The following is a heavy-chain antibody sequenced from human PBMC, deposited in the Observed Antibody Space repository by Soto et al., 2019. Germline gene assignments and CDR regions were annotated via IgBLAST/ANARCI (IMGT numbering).Heavy chain of an antibody. CDR3: ARDGEQQLGHDY. V-gene: IGHV3-48*01. D-gene: IGHD6-13*01. CDR2: ISSSSTI. Sequence: GGSLRLSCAASGFTFSSYSMNWVRQAPGKGLEWVSYISSSSTIYYADSVKGRFTISRDNAKNSLYLQMNSLRAEDTAVYYCARDGEQQLGHDYWGQGTLVTVSS. CDR1: GFTFSSYS. J-gene: IGHJ4*02.